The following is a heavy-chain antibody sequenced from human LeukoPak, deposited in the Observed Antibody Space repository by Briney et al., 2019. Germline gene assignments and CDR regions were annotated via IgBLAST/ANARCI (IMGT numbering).Heavy chain of an antibody. CDR1: GFTFSSYA. V-gene: IGHV3-23*01. J-gene: IGHJ4*02. Sequence: TGGSLRLSCAASGFTFSSYAMSWVRQAPGKGLEWVSAISGSGGSTYYADSVKGRFTISRGNSKNTLYLQMNSLRAEDTAVYYCAKDLRQQLSMDWGQGTLVTVSS. CDR3: AKDLRQQLSMD. D-gene: IGHD6-13*01. CDR2: ISGSGGST.